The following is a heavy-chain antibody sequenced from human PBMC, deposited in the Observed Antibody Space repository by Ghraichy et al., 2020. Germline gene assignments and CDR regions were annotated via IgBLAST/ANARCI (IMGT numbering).Heavy chain of an antibody. V-gene: IGHV4-39*01. CDR1: GGSISSSTYY. CDR2: IYYSGST. Sequence: ESLNISCSVSGGSISSSTYYWGWIRQPPGKGLEWIGTIYYSGSTYYNPSLKSRVTISVDTSKNQFSLRLNPVTAADTAVYYCARMVETVMGQFDYWGQGTLVTVSS. D-gene: IGHD5-18*01. CDR3: ARMVETVMGQFDY. J-gene: IGHJ4*02.